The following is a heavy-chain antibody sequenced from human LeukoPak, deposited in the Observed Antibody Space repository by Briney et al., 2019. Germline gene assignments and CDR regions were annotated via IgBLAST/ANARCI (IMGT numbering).Heavy chain of an antibody. CDR3: ARDQGNMVRGVIDYYYYMDV. CDR2: ISSSGSTI. V-gene: IGHV3-48*03. D-gene: IGHD3-10*01. CDR1: GFTFSSYE. J-gene: IGHJ6*03. Sequence: GGSLRLSCAASGFTFSSYEMNWVRQAPGNGLEWVSYISSSGSTIYYADSVKGRFTISRDNAKNSLYLQMNSLRAEDTAVYYCARDQGNMVRGVIDYYYYMDVWGKGTTVTISS.